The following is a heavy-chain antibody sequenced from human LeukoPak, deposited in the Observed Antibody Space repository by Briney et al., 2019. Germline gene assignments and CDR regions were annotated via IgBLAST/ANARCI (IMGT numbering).Heavy chain of an antibody. J-gene: IGHJ4*02. V-gene: IGHV3-23*01. CDR2: ISGSGGST. D-gene: IGHD2/OR15-2a*01. Sequence: GRSLRLSCAASGFTFSSYAMSWVRQAPGKGLEWVSAISGSGGSTYYADSVKGRFTISRDNSKDTLYLQMSSLRAEDTAVYYCAKVPRSMTHTSYYFDYWGQGTLVTVSS. CDR3: AKVPRSMTHTSYYFDY. CDR1: GFTFSSYA.